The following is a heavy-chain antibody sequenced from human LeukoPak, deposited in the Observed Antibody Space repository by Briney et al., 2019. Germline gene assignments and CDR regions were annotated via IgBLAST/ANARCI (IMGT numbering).Heavy chain of an antibody. CDR3: ARDRTYCSGGSCYG. V-gene: IGHV1-69*04. D-gene: IGHD2-15*01. J-gene: IGHJ4*02. CDR1: GGTFSSYA. Sequence: SVTVSCKASGGTFSSYAISWVRQAPGQGLEWMGRIIPILGIANYAQKFQGRVTITADKSTSTAYMELSSLRSEDTAVYYCARDRTYCSGGSCYGWGQGTLVTVSS. CDR2: IIPILGIA.